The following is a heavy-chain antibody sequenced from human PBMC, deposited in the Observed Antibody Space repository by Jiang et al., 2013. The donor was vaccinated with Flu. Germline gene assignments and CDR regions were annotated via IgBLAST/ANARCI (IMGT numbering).Heavy chain of an antibody. CDR3: ARDYQVAGRGFDY. CDR1: GYTFTTYG. Sequence: KASGYTFTTYGVSWVRQAPGQGLEWMGWISAYNGDTNYAQKLQGRITMTTDTSTSTAYMELRSLRSDDAAVYYCARDYQVAGRGFDYWGQGTLVTVSS. J-gene: IGHJ4*02. D-gene: IGHD6-19*01. V-gene: IGHV1-18*01. CDR2: ISAYNGDT.